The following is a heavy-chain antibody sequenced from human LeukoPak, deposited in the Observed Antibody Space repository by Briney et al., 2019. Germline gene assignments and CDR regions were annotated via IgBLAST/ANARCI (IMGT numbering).Heavy chain of an antibody. J-gene: IGHJ4*02. CDR2: IYYSGST. V-gene: IGHV4-59*01. CDR3: ARGVNSGYFDY. CDR1: GGSISSYY. D-gene: IGHD1-26*01. Sequence: SETLSLTCTVSGGSISSYYWTWIRQPPGKGLEWIGYIYYSGSTNYNPSLKSRVTISVDTSKNQSSLKLTSVTAADTAVYYCARGVNSGYFDYCGQGTLVTVSS.